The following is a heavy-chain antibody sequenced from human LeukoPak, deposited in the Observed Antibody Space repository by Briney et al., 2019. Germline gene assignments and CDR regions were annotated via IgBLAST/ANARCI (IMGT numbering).Heavy chain of an antibody. CDR3: ARGEVYSSSYYYYYYMDV. Sequence: SETLSLTCTVSGGSISSYYWSWIRQPPGKGLEWIGYIYTSGSTNYNPSLKSRVTISVDTSKNQFSLKLSSVTAADTAVYYCARGEVYSSSYYYYYYMDVWGKGTMVTVSS. CDR2: IYTSGST. J-gene: IGHJ6*03. CDR1: GGSISSYY. V-gene: IGHV4-4*09. D-gene: IGHD6-6*01.